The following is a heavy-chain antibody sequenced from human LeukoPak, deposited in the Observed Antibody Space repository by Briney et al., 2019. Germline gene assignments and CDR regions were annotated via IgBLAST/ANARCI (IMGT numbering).Heavy chain of an antibody. Sequence: GGSLRLSCAASGFTFSSYSMNWVRQAPGKGLEWVSSINSSSSYIYYADSVKGRFTISRDNAKNSLYLQMNSPRAEDTAVYYCARDLPDYYDSSGYFGFDYWGQGTLVTVSS. V-gene: IGHV3-21*01. CDR2: INSSSSYI. D-gene: IGHD3-22*01. CDR1: GFTFSSYS. CDR3: ARDLPDYYDSSGYFGFDY. J-gene: IGHJ4*02.